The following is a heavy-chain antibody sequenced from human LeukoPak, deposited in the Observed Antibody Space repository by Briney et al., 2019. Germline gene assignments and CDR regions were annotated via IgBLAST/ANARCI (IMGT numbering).Heavy chain of an antibody. CDR3: ARVGYSYGLAGLYNWFDP. J-gene: IGHJ5*02. D-gene: IGHD5-18*01. Sequence: PSETPSLTCTVSGGSISSYYWSWIRQPAGKGLEWIGRIYTSGSTNYNPSLKSRVTMSVDTSKNQFSLKLSSVTAADTAVYYCARVGYSYGLAGLYNWFDPWGQGTLVTVSS. V-gene: IGHV4-4*07. CDR1: GGSISSYY. CDR2: IYTSGST.